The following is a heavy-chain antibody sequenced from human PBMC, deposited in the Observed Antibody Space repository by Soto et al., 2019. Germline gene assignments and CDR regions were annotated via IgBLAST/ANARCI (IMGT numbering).Heavy chain of an antibody. CDR3: ARGLSPKRFLEWSRWY. V-gene: IGHV1-8*01. CDR2: MNPNSGNT. D-gene: IGHD3-3*01. J-gene: IGHJ4*02. CDR1: GYTFTSYD. Sequence: ASVKVSCKASGYTFTSYDINWVRQATGQGLEWMGWMNPNSGNTGYAQKFQGRVTMTRNTSISTAYMELSSLRSEDTAVYYCARGLSPKRFLEWSRWYWGQGTLVTVSS.